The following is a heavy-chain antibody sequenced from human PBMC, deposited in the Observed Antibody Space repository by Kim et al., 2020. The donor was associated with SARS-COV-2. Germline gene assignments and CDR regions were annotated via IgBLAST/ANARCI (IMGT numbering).Heavy chain of an antibody. V-gene: IGHV3-48*02. J-gene: IGHJ6*02. D-gene: IGHD2-2*01. Sequence: GGSLRLSCAASGFTFSSYSMNWVRQAPGKGLEWVSYISSSSSTIYYADSVKGRFTISRDNAKNSLYLQMNSLRDEDTAVYYCASREYCSSTSCYFYYYGMDVWGQGTTVTVSS. CDR1: GFTFSSYS. CDR3: ASREYCSSTSCYFYYYGMDV. CDR2: ISSSSSTI.